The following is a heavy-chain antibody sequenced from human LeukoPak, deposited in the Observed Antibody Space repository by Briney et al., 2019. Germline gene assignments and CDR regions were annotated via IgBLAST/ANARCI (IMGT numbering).Heavy chain of an antibody. V-gene: IGHV3-23*01. D-gene: IGHD3/OR15-3a*01. Sequence: GGSLRLSCAASGFTFSSFAMSWVRQAPGKGLEWVSGISGSGGSTYYADSVKGRFTLSRDNSKNTLYLQLNSPRAEDTAVYYCAKLGLSVLYYFDYWGQGTLVTVSS. CDR1: GFTFSSFA. J-gene: IGHJ4*02. CDR3: AKLGLSVLYYFDY. CDR2: ISGSGGST.